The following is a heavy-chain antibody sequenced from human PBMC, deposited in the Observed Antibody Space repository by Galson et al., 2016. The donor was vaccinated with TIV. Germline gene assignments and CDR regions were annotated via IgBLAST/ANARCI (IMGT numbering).Heavy chain of an antibody. J-gene: IGHJ6*03. CDR1: GGPFRSYA. Sequence: QSGAEVKKPGESLKISCKASGGPFRSYAISWVRQAPGQGLEWMGGIIAIFGVANYAQKFQGRVTITADEPTSTVYMELSSLRSEDTAVYYCATGPYYYHSYMDVWCKGTTVTVSS. CDR2: IIAIFGVA. CDR3: ATGPYYYHSYMDV. V-gene: IGHV1-69*01.